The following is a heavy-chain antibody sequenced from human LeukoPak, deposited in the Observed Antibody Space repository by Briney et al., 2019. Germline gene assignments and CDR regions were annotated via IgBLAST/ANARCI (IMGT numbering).Heavy chain of an antibody. J-gene: IGHJ4*02. V-gene: IGHV3-21*01. CDR2: ISSSSSYI. D-gene: IGHD3-3*01. CDR1: GFTFSSYS. CDR3: AAGGGGFYDFWSGGGLGY. Sequence: PGGSLRLSCAASGFTFSSYSMNWVRQAPGKGLEWVSSISSSSSYIYYADSVKGRFTISRDNAKNSLYLQMNSLRAEDTAVYYCAAGGGGFYDFWSGGGLGYWGQGTLVTVSS.